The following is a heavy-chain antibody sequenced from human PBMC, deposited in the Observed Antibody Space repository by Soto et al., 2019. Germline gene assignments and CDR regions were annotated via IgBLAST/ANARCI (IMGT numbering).Heavy chain of an antibody. V-gene: IGHV1-2*02. J-gene: IGHJ6*02. CDR1: GYTFTGYY. Sequence: ASVKVSCKASGYTFTGYYMHWVRQAPGQGLEWMGWINPNSGGTNYAQKFQGRVTMTRDTSISTAYMELSRLRSDDTAVYYCARDLGGTRAFFYYYYYGMDVWGQGTTVTVSS. D-gene: IGHD2-2*01. CDR3: ARDLGGTRAFFYYYYYGMDV. CDR2: INPNSGGT.